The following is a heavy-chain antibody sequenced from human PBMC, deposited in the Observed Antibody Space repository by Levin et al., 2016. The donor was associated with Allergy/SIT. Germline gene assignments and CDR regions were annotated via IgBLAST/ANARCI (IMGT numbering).Heavy chain of an antibody. V-gene: IGHV2-26*01. CDR3: ARSLTQYSSGWPDAFDI. J-gene: IGHJ3*02. Sequence: RQAPGKALEWLAHIFSNDEKSYSTSLKSRLTISKDTSKSQVVLTMTNMDPVDTATYYCARSLTQYSSGWPDAFDIWGQGTMVTVSS. D-gene: IGHD6-19*01. CDR2: IFSNDEK.